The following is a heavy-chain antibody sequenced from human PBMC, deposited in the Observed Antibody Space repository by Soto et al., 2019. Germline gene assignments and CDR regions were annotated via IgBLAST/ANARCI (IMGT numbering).Heavy chain of an antibody. CDR3: ESDVISSGYYDRWFDP. CDR2: IITIFGTA. Sequence: QVQLVQSGAEVKKPGSSVKVSCKASGGTFSSYAISWERQAHGQGLEWMGGIITIFGTAHYAQKFQGRVTITADQARITAYRDLSRLTFEDTAVYYGESDVISSGYYDRWFDPCVQESLVTVST. D-gene: IGHD3-22*01. J-gene: IGHJ5*02. CDR1: GGTFSSYA. V-gene: IGHV1-69*01.